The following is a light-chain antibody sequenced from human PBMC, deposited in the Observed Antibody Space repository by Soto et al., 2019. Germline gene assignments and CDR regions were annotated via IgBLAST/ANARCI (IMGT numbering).Light chain of an antibody. V-gene: IGKV3-20*01. CDR2: DAS. J-gene: IGKJ4*01. Sequence: EIVLPQSPGTLSLSPGESAPLSCRASQTVRNNYLAWYQQKPGQAPRLLIYDASSRATGIPDRFSGGGSGTDFTLTISRLEPEDFAVYYCQQFSSYPLTFGGGTKVDIK. CDR3: QQFSSYPLT. CDR1: QTVRNNY.